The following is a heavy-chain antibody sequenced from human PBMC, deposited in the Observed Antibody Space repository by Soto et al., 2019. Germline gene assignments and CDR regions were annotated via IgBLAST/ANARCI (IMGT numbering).Heavy chain of an antibody. J-gene: IGHJ1*01. Sequence: QLHLVQSGAAVQKAGSSVKVSCKASGGTVSSYAITWVRQAPGKGLEWMGVFIPIFVSAHYAPKFQGRITITAVESTSTAYMELSGLTSGHTAIYFCAREASSDTTGFRGYDLWGQGTKVTVSS. D-gene: IGHD3-10*01. CDR1: GGTVSSYA. CDR2: FIPIFVSA. V-gene: IGHV1-69*01. CDR3: AREASSDTTGFRGYDL.